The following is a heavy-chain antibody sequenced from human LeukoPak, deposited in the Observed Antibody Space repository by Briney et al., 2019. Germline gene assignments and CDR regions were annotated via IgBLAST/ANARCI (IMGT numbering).Heavy chain of an antibody. D-gene: IGHD3-16*01. Sequence: QPGGSLRLSCAASGFTFSSYEMNWVRQAPGKGLEWVLYISSSGSTIYYADSVKGRFTVSRDNSKNTLYLQMNSLRAEDTAVYYCARDRTALGGYDYWGQGTLVIVSS. V-gene: IGHV3-48*03. J-gene: IGHJ4*02. CDR2: ISSSGSTI. CDR1: GFTFSSYE. CDR3: ARDRTALGGYDY.